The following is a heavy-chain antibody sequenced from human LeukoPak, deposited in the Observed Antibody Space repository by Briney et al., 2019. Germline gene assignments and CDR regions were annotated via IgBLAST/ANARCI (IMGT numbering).Heavy chain of an antibody. CDR1: GFTFSSYS. D-gene: IGHD7-27*01. CDR3: AKGERGIDY. J-gene: IGHJ4*02. CDR2: ITTSGGAK. Sequence: GGSLRLSCAASGFTFSSYSMNWVRQAPGKGLEWISYITTSGGAKNYADSVKGRFTISRDNAENSLYLQMSSLRAEDTAVYYCAKGERGIDYWGQGTLVTVSS. V-gene: IGHV3-48*01.